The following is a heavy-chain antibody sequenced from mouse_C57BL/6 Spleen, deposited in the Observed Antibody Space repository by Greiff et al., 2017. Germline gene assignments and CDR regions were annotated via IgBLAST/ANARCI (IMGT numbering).Heavy chain of an antibody. V-gene: IGHV1-82*01. Sequence: VQLQQSGPELVKPGASVKISCKASGYAFSSSWMNWVKQRPGQGLEWIGRIYPGDGDTNYNGKFKGKATLTADKSSSTAYMQLSSLTSEDSAVYFCARTVYYYDYDDGFAYWGQGTLVTVSA. D-gene: IGHD2-4*01. CDR1: GYAFSSSW. CDR3: ARTVYYYDYDDGFAY. J-gene: IGHJ3*01. CDR2: IYPGDGDT.